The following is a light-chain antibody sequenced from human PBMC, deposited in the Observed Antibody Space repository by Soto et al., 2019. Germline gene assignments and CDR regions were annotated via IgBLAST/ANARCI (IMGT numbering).Light chain of an antibody. CDR2: SNN. CDR1: SSNIGSNY. V-gene: IGLV1-47*02. CDR3: AAWDDSLSGWV. J-gene: IGLJ3*02. Sequence: QSVLTQPPSASGTPGQRVTISCSGSSSNIGSNYVYWYLQLPGTAPKLLIYSNNQRPSGVPDRFSGSKSGTSASLAISGLRSEDEADYYCAAWDDSLSGWVFGGGTKVTVL.